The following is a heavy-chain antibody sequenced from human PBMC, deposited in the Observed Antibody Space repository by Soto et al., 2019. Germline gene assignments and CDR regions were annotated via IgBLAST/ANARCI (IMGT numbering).Heavy chain of an antibody. V-gene: IGHV3-11*01. CDR1: GFTFSDYY. J-gene: IGHJ6*02. CDR2: ISTSDSTI. D-gene: IGHD3-3*01. CDR3: ARSWSGSTSGRVDV. Sequence: PGGSLRLSCAASGFTFSDYYMAWIRQAPGKGLEWVSYISTSDSTIYYADSVKGRFTISRDNSKTSLYLQMNSLRPEDTALYYCARSWSGSTSGRVDVWGQGTTVTVSS.